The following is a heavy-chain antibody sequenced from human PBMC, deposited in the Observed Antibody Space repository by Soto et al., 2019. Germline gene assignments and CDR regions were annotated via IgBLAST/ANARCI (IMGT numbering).Heavy chain of an antibody. D-gene: IGHD1-26*01. V-gene: IGHV4-4*02. CDR3: ASRGWELRGGVDY. CDR1: GGSISSSNW. CDR2: IYHSGST. Sequence: QVQLQESGPGLVKPSGTLSLTCAVSGGSISSSNWWSWVRQPPGKGLEWIGEIYHSGSTNYNPSLKSRVAISVDKSKTQFSQRVGSVTAADTAVYYCASRGWELRGGVDYWGQGTLVTVSS. J-gene: IGHJ4*02.